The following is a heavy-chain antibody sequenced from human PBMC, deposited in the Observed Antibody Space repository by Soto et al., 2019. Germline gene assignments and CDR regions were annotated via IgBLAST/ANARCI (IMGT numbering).Heavy chain of an antibody. Sequence: QVQLQESGPGLVKPSGTLSLTCAVSGASISSDNRWTWVRQPPGEGLEWIGEISQSGTTKYNPSLASRVTISVDTSKNQFSLRLTSMTAADTAVYYCAKKVPAALRLYYFFGLDVWGQGTTVTVSS. V-gene: IGHV4-4*02. CDR3: AKKVPAALRLYYFFGLDV. J-gene: IGHJ6*02. D-gene: IGHD2-15*01. CDR2: ISQSGTT. CDR1: GASISSDNR.